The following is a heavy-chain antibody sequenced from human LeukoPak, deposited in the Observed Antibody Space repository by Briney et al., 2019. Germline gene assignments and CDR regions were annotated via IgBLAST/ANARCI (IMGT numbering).Heavy chain of an antibody. V-gene: IGHV3-30*02. Sequence: PGGSLRLSCAASGFTFSSYGMHWVRQAPGKGLEWVAFIRYDGSNKYYADSVKGRFTISRDNSKNTLYLQMNSLRAEDTAVYYCAKEGDIVVVPAAIDYWGQGTLVTVSS. CDR2: IRYDGSNK. D-gene: IGHD2-2*01. J-gene: IGHJ4*02. CDR3: AKEGDIVVVPAAIDY. CDR1: GFTFSSYG.